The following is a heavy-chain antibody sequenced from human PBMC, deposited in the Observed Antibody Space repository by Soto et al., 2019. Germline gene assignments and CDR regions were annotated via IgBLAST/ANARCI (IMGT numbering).Heavy chain of an antibody. V-gene: IGHV4-59*11. J-gene: IGHJ4*02. CDR3: ARGGGSPYHDHEFDY. Sequence: SETLSLTYSVSDLYTSNLYWSWSRKPPGQGPEWTGCIYYRGTTNYNASFNSRVTISVDTSKNQFSLKLTSVTTADTAVYYCARGGGSPYHDHEFDYWGQGILVTVS. CDR2: IYYRGTT. D-gene: IGHD2-2*01. CDR1: DLYTSNLY.